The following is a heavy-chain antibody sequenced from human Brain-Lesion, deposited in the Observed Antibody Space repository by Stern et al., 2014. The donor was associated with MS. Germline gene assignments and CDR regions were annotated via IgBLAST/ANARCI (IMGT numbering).Heavy chain of an antibody. CDR3: ARSPVSAEYYFDY. J-gene: IGHJ4*02. D-gene: IGHD4-11*01. CDR1: GGSINSGAYH. Sequence: QMQLAQSGPGLVKPSQTLSLTCTVSGGSINSGAYHWTWLRPPPGNALEGIGFITYSGITYYKPSLQRRHIISVHQSKHPFSLKLRSVTAGYTAVYYCARSPVSAEYYFDYWGQGTLVTVSS. V-gene: IGHV4-30-4*01. CDR2: ITYSGIT.